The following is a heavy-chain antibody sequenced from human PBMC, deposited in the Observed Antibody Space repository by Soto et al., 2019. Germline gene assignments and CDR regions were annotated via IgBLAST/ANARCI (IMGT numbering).Heavy chain of an antibody. Sequence: QVQLVESGGDVVQPGRSLRLSCAASGFTFSNYGMHWVRQAPGKGLEWVAVIWYDGSNKYYGDSVKGRFTISRDNSKNKLDLQINCLRAEDTAVYYCARGASAVLGGICVWGQGTTVTVSS. CDR3: ARGASAVLGGICV. CDR1: GFTFSNYG. CDR2: IWYDGSNK. D-gene: IGHD1-20*01. V-gene: IGHV3-33*01. J-gene: IGHJ6*02.